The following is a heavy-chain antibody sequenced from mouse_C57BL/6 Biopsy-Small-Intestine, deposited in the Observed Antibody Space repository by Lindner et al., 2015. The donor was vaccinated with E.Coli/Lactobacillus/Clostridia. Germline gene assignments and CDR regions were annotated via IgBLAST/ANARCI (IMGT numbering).Heavy chain of an antibody. CDR2: INPNNGGT. V-gene: IGHV1-22*01. CDR1: GYTFTDYN. Sequence: VQLQESGPELVKPGASVKMSCKASGYTFTDYNMHWVKQSHGKSLEWIGYINPNNGGTSYNQKFKGKATLTVNKSSSTAYMELRSLTSEDSAVYYCAREGSMITSWVAYWGQGTLVTVSA. D-gene: IGHD2-4*01. J-gene: IGHJ3*01. CDR3: AREGSMITSWVAY.